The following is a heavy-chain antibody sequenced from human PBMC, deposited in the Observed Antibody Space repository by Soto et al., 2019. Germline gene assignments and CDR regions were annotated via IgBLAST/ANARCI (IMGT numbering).Heavy chain of an antibody. J-gene: IGHJ6*02. V-gene: IGHV4-59*01. CDR2: IYYSGST. Sequence: SETLSLTCTVSGGSISSYYWSWIRQPPGEGLEWIGYIYYSGSTNYNPSLKSRVTISVDTSKNQFSLKLSSVTAADTAVYYCARDGLYKYYYYGMDVWGQGTTVTVSS. D-gene: IGHD1-20*01. CDR1: GGSISSYY. CDR3: ARDGLYKYYYYGMDV.